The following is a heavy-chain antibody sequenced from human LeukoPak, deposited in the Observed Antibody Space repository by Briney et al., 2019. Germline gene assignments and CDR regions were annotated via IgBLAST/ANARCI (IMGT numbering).Heavy chain of an antibody. V-gene: IGHV4-38-2*02. D-gene: IGHD6-13*01. J-gene: IGHJ5*02. CDR1: GYSISSGYY. CDR3: ARSYSSSWFQWFDP. Sequence: SETLSLTCTVSGYSISSGYYWGWIRQPPGKGLEWIGSIYHSGSTYYNPSLKSRVTISVDTSKNQFSLKLSSVTAADTAVYYCARSYSSSWFQWFDPWGQGTLVTVSS. CDR2: IYHSGST.